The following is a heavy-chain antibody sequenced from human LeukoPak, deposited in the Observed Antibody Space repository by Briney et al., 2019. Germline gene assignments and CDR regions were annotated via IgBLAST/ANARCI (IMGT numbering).Heavy chain of an antibody. V-gene: IGHV1-2*02. CDR1: GYTFTGHY. Sequence: GASVKVSCKASGYTFTGHYIHWARQAPGQGPEWMGWIKPDTGGTKYAQKFQGRVTMTRDTSISTAYMELSRLRSDDTAVYYCASLLSITGTSDYWGQGTLVTVSS. J-gene: IGHJ4*02. D-gene: IGHD1-7*01. CDR2: IKPDTGGT. CDR3: ASLLSITGTSDY.